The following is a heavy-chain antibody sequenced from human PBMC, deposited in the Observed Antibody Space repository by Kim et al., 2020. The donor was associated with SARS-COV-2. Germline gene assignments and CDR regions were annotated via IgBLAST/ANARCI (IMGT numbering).Heavy chain of an antibody. Sequence: GGSLRLSCAASGFTFNDFAMSWVRQAPGKGLEWVAMITGGGDNIEYLDSVKGRFPISRDNSRNTVYLQVNSLRAEDTALYYCAKDSLHNSGWYWLYWGQGSLVTVSS. J-gene: IGHJ4*02. CDR1: GFTFNDFA. V-gene: IGHV3-23*01. D-gene: IGHD6-13*01. CDR3: AKDSLHNSGWYWLY. CDR2: ITGGGDNI.